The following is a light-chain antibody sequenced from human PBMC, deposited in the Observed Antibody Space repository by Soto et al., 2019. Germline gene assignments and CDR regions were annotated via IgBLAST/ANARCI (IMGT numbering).Light chain of an antibody. J-gene: IGKJ1*01. CDR1: ENVRTF. Sequence: EVVLTQSPATLSLSPGERATLSCRASENVRTFVDWYQQKPGQAPRLLIYGASNRATGIPARFSGSRSGTDFTLTISNLEPEDFAVYYCQQHSHWPPWTFGQGTRVEIQ. CDR2: GAS. V-gene: IGKV3-11*01. CDR3: QQHSHWPPWT.